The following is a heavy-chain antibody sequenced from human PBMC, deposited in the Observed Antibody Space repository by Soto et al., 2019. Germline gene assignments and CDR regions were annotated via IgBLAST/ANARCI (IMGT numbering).Heavy chain of an antibody. CDR2: IGTAGDT. Sequence: EVQLVESGGGLVQPGGSLRLSCAASGFTFSSYDMHWVGQATGKGLEWVSAIGTAGDTYYPGSVKGRFTISRENAKNSLYLQMNSLRAGDTAVYYCARARDSSSWYVDYWGQGTLVTVSS. J-gene: IGHJ4*02. D-gene: IGHD6-13*01. CDR1: GFTFSSYD. CDR3: ARARDSSSWYVDY. V-gene: IGHV3-13*04.